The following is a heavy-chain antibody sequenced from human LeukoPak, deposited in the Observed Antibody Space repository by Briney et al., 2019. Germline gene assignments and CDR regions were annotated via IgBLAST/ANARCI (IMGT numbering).Heavy chain of an antibody. D-gene: IGHD6-13*01. J-gene: IGHJ1*01. Sequence: GGSLRLSCAASGFTFSSYAMSWVRQAPGKGLEWVSAINHSGGSTYYADSVKGRFTISRDNSKNTLYLQMNSLRVEDTAVYYCAKSRSSWAEYFQHWGQGTLVTVSS. V-gene: IGHV3-23*01. CDR2: INHSGGST. CDR3: AKSRSSWAEYFQH. CDR1: GFTFSSYA.